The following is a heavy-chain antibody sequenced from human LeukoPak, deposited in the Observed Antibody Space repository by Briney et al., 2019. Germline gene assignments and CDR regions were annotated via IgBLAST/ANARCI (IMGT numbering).Heavy chain of an antibody. Sequence: GESLKISCKGSGYSFTSYWIGWVRQMPGKGLEWMGITYPGDSDTRYSPSFQGQVTISADKSISTAYLQWSSLKASDTAMYYCARRIYGVGAISGYDAFDIWGQGTMVTVSS. CDR3: ARRIYGVGAISGYDAFDI. J-gene: IGHJ3*02. D-gene: IGHD1-26*01. V-gene: IGHV5-51*01. CDR2: TYPGDSDT. CDR1: GYSFTSYW.